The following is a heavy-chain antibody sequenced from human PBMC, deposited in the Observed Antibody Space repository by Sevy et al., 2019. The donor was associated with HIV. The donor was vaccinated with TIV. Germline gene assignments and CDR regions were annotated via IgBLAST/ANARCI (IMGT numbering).Heavy chain of an antibody. CDR2: ISHDGDNK. J-gene: IGHJ4*02. Sequence: GGSLRLSCVAPGFKFNGHGIHWVRQAPGKGLQWVAGISHDGDNKNYADSVKGRFTISGDQSKNTVFLQMNTLTTEDTAVYYCAKRSGGSYGHFDYWGQGTLVTVSS. V-gene: IGHV3-30-3*02. D-gene: IGHD1-26*01. CDR3: AKRSGGSYGHFDY. CDR1: GFKFNGHG.